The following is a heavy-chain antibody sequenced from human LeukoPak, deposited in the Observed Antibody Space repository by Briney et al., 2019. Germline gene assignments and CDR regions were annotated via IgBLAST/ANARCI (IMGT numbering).Heavy chain of an antibody. J-gene: IGHJ4*02. CDR1: GFTVSSNY. CDR3: ATYGYGGFFDY. V-gene: IGHV3-66*01. CDR2: IYSGGST. Sequence: GVSLRLSCAASGFTVSSNYMSWVRQAPGKGLEWVSVIYSGGSTYYADSVKGRFTISRDNSKNTLYLQMNSLRAEDTAVYYCATYGYGGFFDYWGQGTLVTVSS. D-gene: IGHD5-18*01.